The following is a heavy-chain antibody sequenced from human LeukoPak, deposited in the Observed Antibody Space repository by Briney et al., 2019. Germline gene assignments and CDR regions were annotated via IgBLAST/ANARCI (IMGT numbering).Heavy chain of an antibody. V-gene: IGHV1-2*02. Sequence: ASVKVSCKASGYTFTSYDINWVRQATGQGLEWMGWINPNSGGTNYAQKFQGRVTMTRDTSISTAYMELSRLRSDDTAVYYCARIPLYCSSTSCYYYWGQGTLVTVSS. D-gene: IGHD2-2*01. CDR2: INPNSGGT. CDR3: ARIPLYCSSTSCYYY. CDR1: GYTFTSYD. J-gene: IGHJ4*02.